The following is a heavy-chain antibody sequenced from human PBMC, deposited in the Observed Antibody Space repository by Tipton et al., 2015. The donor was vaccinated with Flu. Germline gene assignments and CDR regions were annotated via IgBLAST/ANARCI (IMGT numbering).Heavy chain of an antibody. J-gene: IGHJ6*02. Sequence: QLMQSGGGLVQPGGSLRLSCVASGFTFSSYDMNWVRQAPGKGLEWISFISTSANTIYYAESVKGRFTMSRDNAKNSLYLQMDSLRVEDTAVYYCARPTYGMDVWGQGTTVTISS. CDR3: ARPTYGMDV. V-gene: IGHV3-48*03. CDR1: GFTFSSYD. CDR2: ISTSANTI.